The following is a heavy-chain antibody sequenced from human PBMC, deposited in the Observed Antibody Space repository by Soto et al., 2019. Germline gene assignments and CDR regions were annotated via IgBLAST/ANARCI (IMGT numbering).Heavy chain of an antibody. J-gene: IGHJ5*02. Sequence: QITLKESGPTLVKPTQTLTLPCTFSGFSLSTTGVGVGWIRQPPGKALEWLAFIYWDDDKRYSPSLNSRHTINNDTPKNQVVLTMTNMDPVDTATYCCAHRGVEPAKGKNWFDTWGQGTLVTVSS. D-gene: IGHD2-15*01. CDR1: GFSLSTTGVG. CDR2: IYWDDDK. CDR3: AHRGVEPAKGKNWFDT. V-gene: IGHV2-5*02.